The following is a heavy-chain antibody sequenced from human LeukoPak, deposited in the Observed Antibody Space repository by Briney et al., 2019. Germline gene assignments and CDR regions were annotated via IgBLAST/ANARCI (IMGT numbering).Heavy chain of an antibody. V-gene: IGHV1-46*01. CDR1: GYTFTSYY. CDR2: INPSGGST. Sequence: ASVKVSCKASGYTFTSYYMHWVRQAPGQRLKWMGIINPSGGSTSYAQKFQGRVTMTRDTSTSTVYMELSSLRSEDTAVYYCATLAAGDWFDPWGQGTLVTVSS. CDR3: ATLAAGDWFDP. D-gene: IGHD3-10*01. J-gene: IGHJ5*02.